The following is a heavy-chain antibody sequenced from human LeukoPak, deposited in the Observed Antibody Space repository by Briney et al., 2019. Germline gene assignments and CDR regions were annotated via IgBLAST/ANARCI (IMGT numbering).Heavy chain of an antibody. CDR2: IRYDGSNK. D-gene: IGHD1-26*01. CDR3: AKDQRVGATKIYYYYYMDV. J-gene: IGHJ6*03. CDR1: GFTFSSYG. V-gene: IGHV3-30*02. Sequence: PGGSLRLSCAASGFTFSSYGMHWVRQAPGKGLEWVAFIRYDGSNKYYADSVKGRFTISRDNSKNTLYLQMNSLRAEDTAVYYCAKDQRVGATKIYYYYYMDVWGKGTTVTISS.